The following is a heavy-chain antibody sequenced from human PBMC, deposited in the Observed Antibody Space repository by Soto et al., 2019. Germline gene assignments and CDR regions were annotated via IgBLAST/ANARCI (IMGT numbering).Heavy chain of an antibody. V-gene: IGHV3-33*01. CDR2: IWYDGSNK. D-gene: IGHD6-13*01. CDR1: GFTFSSYG. CDR3: ARDRVGYSSSWYVDY. J-gene: IGHJ4*02. Sequence: QVQLVESGGGVVKPGRSLRLSCAASGFTFSSYGMHWVRQAPGKGLEWVADIWYDGSNKYYADSVKGRFTISRDNSKNKLYLQMNSLRAEDTAVYYCARDRVGYSSSWYVDYLGQGTLVTGSS.